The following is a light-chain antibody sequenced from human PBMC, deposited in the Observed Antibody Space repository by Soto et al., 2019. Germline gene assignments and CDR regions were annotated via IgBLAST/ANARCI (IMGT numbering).Light chain of an antibody. J-gene: IGLJ3*02. CDR1: SSDVGGYNL. V-gene: IGLV2-23*01. Sequence: QSALTQPASVSGSPGQSITISCTGTSSDVGGYNLVSWYQHHPGKAPKVMIYEGSKRPSGVSNRFSGSKSGNTASLTISGLQAEDEADHYCCSYADGSSWVFGGGTKLTVL. CDR3: CSYADGSSWV. CDR2: EGS.